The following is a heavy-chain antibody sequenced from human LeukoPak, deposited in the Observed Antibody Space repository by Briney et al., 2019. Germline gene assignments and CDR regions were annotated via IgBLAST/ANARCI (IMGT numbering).Heavy chain of an antibody. J-gene: IGHJ5*02. CDR3: ARGLDGEPYGGHWFDP. Sequence: PGGSLRLSCAASGFTFSSYEMNWVRQAPGKGLEWVSYISSSGSTIYYADSVKGRFTISRDNAKNSLYLQMNSLRAEDTAVYYCARGLDGEPYGGHWFDPWGQGTLVTVSS. CDR1: GFTFSSYE. CDR2: ISSSGSTI. D-gene: IGHD4-17*01. V-gene: IGHV3-48*03.